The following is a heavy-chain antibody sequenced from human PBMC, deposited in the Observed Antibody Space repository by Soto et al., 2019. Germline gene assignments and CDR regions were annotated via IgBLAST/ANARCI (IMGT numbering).Heavy chain of an antibody. D-gene: IGHD2-2*01. V-gene: IGHV3-13*01. J-gene: IGHJ4*02. CDR2: IGTAGDT. Sequence: PGGSLRLCCAASGFTFSSYDMHWVRQATGKGLEWVSAIGTAGDTYYPGSVKGRFTISRENAKNSLYLQMNSLRAGDTAVYYCARSLDCSSTSCYPALFDYWGQGTLVTVSS. CDR3: ARSLDCSSTSCYPALFDY. CDR1: GFTFSSYD.